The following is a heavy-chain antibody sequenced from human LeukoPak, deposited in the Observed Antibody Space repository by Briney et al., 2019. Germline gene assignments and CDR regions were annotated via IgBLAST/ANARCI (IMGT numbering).Heavy chain of an antibody. J-gene: IGHJ4*02. D-gene: IGHD6-19*01. CDR2: INSDGGST. CDR3: ATTRAQWLVADY. V-gene: IGHV3-74*01. Sequence: GGSLRLSCAVSGFTFSSYWMHWVRQAPGKRLVWVSRINSDGGSTSYADSVKGRFTISRDNAKNTLYLQMNSLRAEDTAVYYCATTRAQWLVADYWGQGTLVTVSS. CDR1: GFTFSSYW.